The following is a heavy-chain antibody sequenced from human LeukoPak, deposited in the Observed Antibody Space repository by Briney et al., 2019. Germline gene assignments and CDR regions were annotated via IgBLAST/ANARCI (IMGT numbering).Heavy chain of an antibody. CDR3: ARVGDGLNDGFDI. Sequence: GASVKVSCKASGGTFSSYAISWVRQAPGQGLEWMGRIIPIFGTANYAQKFQGRVTITTDESTSTAYMELSSLRSEDTAVYYCARVGDGLNDGFDIWGQGTMVTVSS. CDR2: IIPIFGTA. V-gene: IGHV1-69*05. D-gene: IGHD5-24*01. CDR1: GGTFSSYA. J-gene: IGHJ3*02.